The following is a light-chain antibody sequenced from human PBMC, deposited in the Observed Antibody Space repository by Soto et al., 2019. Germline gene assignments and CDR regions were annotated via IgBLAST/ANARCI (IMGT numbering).Light chain of an antibody. CDR3: QQYSNWPPFT. Sequence: EIVMTQSPATLSVSRGERPTLSWSASQIVIHKLACYQQKPGQAPRLLIYDTSTRATGIPARFSGSGSGTEFTLTISSLQSADSAVYYCQQYSNWPPFTFGQGTRLEIK. CDR1: QIVIHK. CDR2: DTS. J-gene: IGKJ5*01. V-gene: IGKV3-15*01.